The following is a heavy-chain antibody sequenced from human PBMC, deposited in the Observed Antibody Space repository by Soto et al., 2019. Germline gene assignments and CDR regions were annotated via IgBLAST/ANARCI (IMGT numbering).Heavy chain of an antibody. D-gene: IGHD3-16*01. CDR3: AKDRRAGGNSAFYFDF. V-gene: IGHV3-23*01. CDR2: ISATGGGT. J-gene: IGHJ4*02. CDR1: GFKFSNYA. Sequence: RLSCAASGFKFSNYAMSWVRQAPGKGLEWVSLISATGGGTYYADSVKGRFTISRDNSHNTLYLQVHSLTAEDTAVYYCAKDRRAGGNSAFYFDFWGQGAQGTAPQ.